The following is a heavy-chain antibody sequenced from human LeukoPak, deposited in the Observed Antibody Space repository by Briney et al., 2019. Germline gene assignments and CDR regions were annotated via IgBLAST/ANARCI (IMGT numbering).Heavy chain of an antibody. Sequence: SETLSLTCAVYGGSFSGYYWSWIRQPPGKGLEWIGGINHSGSTNYNPSLKSRVTTSVDTSKNQFSLKLSSVTAADTAVYYCARLSGSYYRVGVRHFDYWGQGTLVTVSS. J-gene: IGHJ4*02. D-gene: IGHD1-26*01. CDR1: GGSFSGYY. CDR3: ARLSGSYYRVGVRHFDY. V-gene: IGHV4-34*01. CDR2: INHSGST.